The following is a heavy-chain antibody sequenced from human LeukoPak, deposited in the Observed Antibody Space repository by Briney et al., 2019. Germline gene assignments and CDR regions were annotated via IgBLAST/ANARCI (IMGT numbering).Heavy chain of an antibody. J-gene: IGHJ4*02. Sequence: PGGSLRLSCAASGFTFSSYWMSWVRQAPGKGLEWVANIKQDGSERNYVDSVKGRFTISRDNAKNSLYLQMNSLRAEDTAVYHCAKDTPFGGYWGQGTLVTVSS. D-gene: IGHD3-16*01. V-gene: IGHV3-7*03. CDR3: AKDTPFGGY. CDR1: GFTFSSYW. CDR2: IKQDGSER.